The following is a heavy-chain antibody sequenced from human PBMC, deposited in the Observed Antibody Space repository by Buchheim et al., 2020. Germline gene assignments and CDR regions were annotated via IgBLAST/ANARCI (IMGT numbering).Heavy chain of an antibody. J-gene: IGHJ4*02. V-gene: IGHV3-66*01. CDR3: ARENCGGDCKVDY. CDR2: IYSGGST. D-gene: IGHD2-21*02. CDR1: GFTVSSNY. Sequence: EVQLVESGGGLVQPGGSLRLSCAASGFTVSSNYMSWVRQAPGKGLEWVSVIYSGGSTYYADSVQGRFTISRDNSKNTLYLHMNSLRAEDTAVYYCARENCGGDCKVDYWGQGTL.